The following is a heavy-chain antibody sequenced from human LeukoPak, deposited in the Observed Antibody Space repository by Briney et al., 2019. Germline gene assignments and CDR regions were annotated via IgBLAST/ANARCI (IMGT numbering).Heavy chain of an antibody. CDR2: IYYSGST. CDR3: ARPATPGVFYYYMDV. D-gene: IGHD6-13*01. CDR1: GGSISSSSYY. Sequence: PSXTLSLTCTVSGGSISSSSYYWGWIRQPPGKGLEWIESIYYSGSTYYNPSLKSRVTISVDTSKNQFSLKLSSVTAADTAVYYCARPATPGVFYYYMDVWGKGTTVTVSS. V-gene: IGHV4-39*01. J-gene: IGHJ6*03.